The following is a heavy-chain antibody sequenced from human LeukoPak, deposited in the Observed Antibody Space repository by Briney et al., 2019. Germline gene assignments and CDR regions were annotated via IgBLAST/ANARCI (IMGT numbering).Heavy chain of an antibody. CDR3: ARDRITMVRGVTSTSDY. V-gene: IGHV1-2*02. CDR1: GYTFTGYY. J-gene: IGHJ4*02. CDR2: INPNSGGT. D-gene: IGHD3-10*01. Sequence: ASVTVSCKASGYTFTGYYMHWVRQAPGQGLEWMGWINPNSGGTNYAQKFQGRVTMTRDTSISTAYMELSRLRSDDTAVYYCARDRITMVRGVTSTSDYWGQGTLVTVSS.